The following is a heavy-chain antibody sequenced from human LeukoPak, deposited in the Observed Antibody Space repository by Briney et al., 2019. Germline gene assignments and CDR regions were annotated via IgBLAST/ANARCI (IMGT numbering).Heavy chain of an antibody. CDR3: AGDLRLGELSLRYYFDY. J-gene: IGHJ4*02. CDR2: IYTSGST. V-gene: IGHV4-4*07. D-gene: IGHD3-16*02. CDR1: GGSISSYY. Sequence: NPLETLSLTCTVSGGSISSYYWSWIRQPAGKGLEWIGRIYTSGSTNYNPSLKGRVTMSVDTSKNQFSLKLSSVTPADTAVYYCAGDLRLGELSLRYYFDYWGQRTLVTVSS.